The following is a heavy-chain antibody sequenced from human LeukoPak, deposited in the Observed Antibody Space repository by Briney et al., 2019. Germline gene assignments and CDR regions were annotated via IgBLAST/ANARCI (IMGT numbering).Heavy chain of an antibody. J-gene: IGHJ6*02. CDR2: INSDGSST. D-gene: IGHD3-22*01. CDR3: ARVIAYYGMDV. V-gene: IGHV3-74*01. CDR1: GFTFSSYW. Sequence: GGSLRLSCAASGFTFSSYWMHWVRQAPGKGLEWVSRINSDGSSTSYADSVKGRFTISRDNAKNTLYLQMNSLRAEDTAVYYCARVIAYYGMDVWGQGTTVTVSS.